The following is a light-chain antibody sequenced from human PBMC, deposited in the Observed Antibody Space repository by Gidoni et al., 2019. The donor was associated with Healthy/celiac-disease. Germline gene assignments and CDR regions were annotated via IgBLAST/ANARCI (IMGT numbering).Light chain of an antibody. CDR3: QQYNNWPPIP. J-gene: IGKJ5*01. V-gene: IGKV3-15*01. CDR1: QSVSSN. CDR2: GAS. Sequence: EIVMTQSPATLSVSPGERATLSCTASQSVSSNLAWYQQKPGQAPRLLIYGASTRATGIPARFSGSGSGREFTLTISSLQSEDFAVYYCQQYNNWPPIPFGQGTRLEIK.